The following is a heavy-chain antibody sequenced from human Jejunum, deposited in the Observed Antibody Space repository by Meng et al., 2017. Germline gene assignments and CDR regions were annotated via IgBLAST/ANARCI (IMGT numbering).Heavy chain of an antibody. CDR3: ARDHMGSLDY. V-gene: IGHV4-61*08. CDR2: AST. J-gene: IGHJ4*02. Sequence: QVQLQESGPGLVRPSETLSLICTVSGGSVSRAGYRGGWIRQPPGKGLEWIGYASTNYNPSLKSRLTISLDTSRNQFSLSLSSVTAADTAVYYCARDHMGSLDYWGQGILVTVSS. CDR1: GGSVSRAGYR. D-gene: IGHD1-26*01.